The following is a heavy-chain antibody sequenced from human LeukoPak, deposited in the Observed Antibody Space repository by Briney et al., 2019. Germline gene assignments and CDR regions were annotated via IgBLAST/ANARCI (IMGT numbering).Heavy chain of an antibody. J-gene: IGHJ6*02. CDR1: GGSISISSYY. V-gene: IGHV4-39*01. CDR3: ASIVVVPEYYYYGMDV. Sequence: SETLSLTCTVSGGSISISSYYWGWIRQPPGKGLEWIGSIYYSGSTYYNPSLKSRVTISVDTSKNQFSLKLSSVTAADTAVYYCASIVVVPEYYYYGMDVWGQGTTVTVSS. CDR2: IYYSGST. D-gene: IGHD2-2*01.